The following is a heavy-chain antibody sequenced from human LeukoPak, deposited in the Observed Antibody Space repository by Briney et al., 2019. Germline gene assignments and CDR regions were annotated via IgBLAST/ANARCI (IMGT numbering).Heavy chain of an antibody. J-gene: IGHJ6*03. CDR1: GGTFSSYA. CDR3: ARDPETTVPPHYYYYMDV. CDR2: INPSGGST. D-gene: IGHD4-11*01. Sequence: ASVKVSCKASGGTFSSYAISWVRQAPGQGLEWMGIINPSGGSTSYAQKFQGRVTMTRDTSTSSVHMELSSLRSDDTAVYYCARDPETTVPPHYYYYMDVWGKGTTLTVPS. V-gene: IGHV1-46*01.